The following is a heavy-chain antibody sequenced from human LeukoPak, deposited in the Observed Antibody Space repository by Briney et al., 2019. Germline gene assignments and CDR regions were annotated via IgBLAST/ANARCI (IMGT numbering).Heavy chain of an antibody. CDR3: ARDLELS. CDR2: ISSSSSYI. CDR1: WFPLSSYS. Sequence: WGALRLPRAASWFPLSSYSLNWVRPAPRKGLEWVSSISSSSSYIYYADSVKGRFTISRGNAKNSLYLQMNSLRAEDTAVYYCARDLELSWGQGTLVTVSS. J-gene: IGHJ4*02. V-gene: IGHV3-21*01. D-gene: IGHD2-15*01.